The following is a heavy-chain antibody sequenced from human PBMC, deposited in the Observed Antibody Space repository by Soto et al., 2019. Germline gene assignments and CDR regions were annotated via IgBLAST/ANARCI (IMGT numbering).Heavy chain of an antibody. CDR3: ARDRGGAIAEAGMDY. CDR1: GFTFSSYW. J-gene: IGHJ4*02. D-gene: IGHD6-13*01. Sequence: EVQLVESGGGLVQPGGSLRLSCAASGFTFSSYWMSWVRQAPGKGLEGVANRKQAAREKYNVDSVKGRFTFSRDKAKNSLYLQMNSLRAEDTAVYYCARDRGGAIAEAGMDYWGQGTLVTVSS. CDR2: RKQAAREK. V-gene: IGHV3-7*01.